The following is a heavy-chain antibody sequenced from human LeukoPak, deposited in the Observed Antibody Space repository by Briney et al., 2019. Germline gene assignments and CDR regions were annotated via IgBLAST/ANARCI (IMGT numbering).Heavy chain of an antibody. J-gene: IGHJ3*01. CDR1: GDSINRDGYH. D-gene: IGHD1-1*01. CDR2: MHYSGST. CDR3: ARDFTKPASHDAFDF. Sequence: PSETPSLTCTLSGDSINRDGYHWTWIRQHPGEGLEWIGDMHYSGSTSYNTSLQSRVSISLDSCQNQFSLNLHSVTATDTAVYYCARDFTKPASHDAFDFRGQRTFVIASS. V-gene: IGHV4-31*02.